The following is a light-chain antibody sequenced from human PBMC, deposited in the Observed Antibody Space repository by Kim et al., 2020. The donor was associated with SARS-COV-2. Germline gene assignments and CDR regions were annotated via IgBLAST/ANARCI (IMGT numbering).Light chain of an antibody. CDR2: YDD. Sequence: RQRVTSSCSGSSSNIGNNAVNWYQQLPGKAPKLLIYYDDLLPSGVSDRFSGSKSGTSASLAISGLQSEDEADYYCAAWDDSLNAVVFGGGTQLTVL. J-gene: IGLJ2*01. CDR1: SSNIGNNA. V-gene: IGLV1-36*01. CDR3: AAWDDSLNAVV.